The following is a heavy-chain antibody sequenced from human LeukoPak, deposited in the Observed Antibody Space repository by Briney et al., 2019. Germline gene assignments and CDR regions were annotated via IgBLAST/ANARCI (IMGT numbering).Heavy chain of an antibody. V-gene: IGHV3-23*01. CDR3: AVTRRVVVANGMLDY. CDR1: GFTFSSYA. CDR2: ISGSGGST. J-gene: IGHJ4*02. Sequence: GGSLRLSCAASGFTFSSYAMSWVRQAPGKGLEWVSAISGSGGSTYYADSVKGRFTISRDNSKNTLYLQTNSLRAEDTAVYYCAVTRRVVVANGMLDYWGQGTLVTVSS. D-gene: IGHD3-22*01.